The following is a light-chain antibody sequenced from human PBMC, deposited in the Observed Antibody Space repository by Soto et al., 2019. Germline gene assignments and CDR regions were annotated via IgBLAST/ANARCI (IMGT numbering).Light chain of an antibody. CDR1: QSLRATY. Sequence: EVVLTQSPDTLSLSPGETATLSCRASQSLRATYVAWYQQRPGQAPRLLIYGASSRATGIPDRFSGSGSGTDFTLTISRLEPEDFAVYYCQQFGSSPTTFGQGTKVDIK. CDR3: QQFGSSPTT. CDR2: GAS. V-gene: IGKV3-20*01. J-gene: IGKJ1*01.